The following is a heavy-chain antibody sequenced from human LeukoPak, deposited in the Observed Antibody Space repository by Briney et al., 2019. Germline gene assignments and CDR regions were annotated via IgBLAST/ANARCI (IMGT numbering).Heavy chain of an antibody. D-gene: IGHD3-22*01. Sequence: PGGSLRLSCVASGFTFGKYWMSWVRQAPGKGLEWVSAISGSGGSTYYADSVEGRFTISRDNSKNTLYLQMNSLRAEDTAVYYCAKDPYYDSSGYRYYFDYWGQGNLVTVSS. J-gene: IGHJ4*02. CDR1: GFTFGKYW. CDR2: ISGSGGST. CDR3: AKDPYYDSSGYRYYFDY. V-gene: IGHV3-23*01.